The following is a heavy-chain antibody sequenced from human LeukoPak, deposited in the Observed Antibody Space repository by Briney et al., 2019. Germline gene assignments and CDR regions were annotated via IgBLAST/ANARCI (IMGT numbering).Heavy chain of an antibody. V-gene: IGHV1-2*02. D-gene: IGHD3-9*01. CDR2: INLNSGGK. CDR3: ARDPRSWILTGLADY. CDR1: VYTGTVYY. J-gene: IGHJ4*02. Sequence: ASVKVSCKSSVYTGTVYYLHWVRQAPGPGLEWMGWINLNSGGKKSAQKLQLRVTMTRDTSISTAHMELSRLRHDDTAVYYCARDPRSWILTGLADYWGQGTLVTVSS.